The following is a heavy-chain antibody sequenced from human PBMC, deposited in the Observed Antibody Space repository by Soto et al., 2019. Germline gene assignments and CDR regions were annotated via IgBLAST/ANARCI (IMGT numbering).Heavy chain of an antibody. D-gene: IGHD1-26*01. CDR3: ARDEGSGSYYDLYYFDY. Sequence: EVQLVESGGVVVQPGGSLRLSCAASGFTFDDYTMVWVRQAPGKGLEWVSLISWDGGTTYYADSVKGRFTVSRDNSKNSLYLQMNSLRTEDTALYYCARDEGSGSYYDLYYFDYWGQGTLVTVSS. CDR1: GFTFDDYT. V-gene: IGHV3-43*01. J-gene: IGHJ4*02. CDR2: ISWDGGTT.